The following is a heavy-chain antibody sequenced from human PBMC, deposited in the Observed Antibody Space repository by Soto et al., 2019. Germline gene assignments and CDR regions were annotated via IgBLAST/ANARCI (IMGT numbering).Heavy chain of an antibody. D-gene: IGHD5-18*01. Sequence: QVQLVESGGGVVQPGRSLRLSCEASGFTFRNYAMHWVRQAPGKGLEWVALISFDESNEYYADSVKGRFTISRVNSKNPLYLLITSLRAEDTAVYYCARGLYSYDYLYRYGVDVWGQGTTVTVSS. CDR3: ARGLYSYDYLYRYGVDV. CDR2: ISFDESNE. CDR1: GFTFRNYA. J-gene: IGHJ6*02. V-gene: IGHV3-30-3*01.